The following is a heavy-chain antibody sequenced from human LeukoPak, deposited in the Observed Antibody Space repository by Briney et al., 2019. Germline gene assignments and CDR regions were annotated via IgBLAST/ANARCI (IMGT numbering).Heavy chain of an antibody. CDR3: ARDGGYNWNLDS. J-gene: IGHJ4*02. V-gene: IGHV4-4*02. D-gene: IGHD1-1*01. CDR1: GDSITSSNW. Sequence: SGTLSLTCAVSGDSITSSNWWSWVRQPPEKGLEWIGEIYHSGNTYYNPSLKGRVTISVDTSKNQFSLKLSSVTAADTAIYYCARDGGYNWNLDSWGQGTLVTVSS. CDR2: IYHSGNT.